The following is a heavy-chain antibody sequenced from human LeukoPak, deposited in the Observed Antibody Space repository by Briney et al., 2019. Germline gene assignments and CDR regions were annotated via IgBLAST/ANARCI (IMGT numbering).Heavy chain of an antibody. D-gene: IGHD1-26*01. Sequence: SETLSLTCTVSGGSISSSSYYWGWIRQPPGKGLEWIGEINHSGSTNYNPSLKSRVTISVDTSKNQFSLKLSSVTAADTAVYYCARGRKPRRELHNAFDIWGQGTMVTVSS. CDR2: INHSGST. J-gene: IGHJ3*02. CDR1: GGSISSSSYY. V-gene: IGHV4-39*07. CDR3: ARGRKPRRELHNAFDI.